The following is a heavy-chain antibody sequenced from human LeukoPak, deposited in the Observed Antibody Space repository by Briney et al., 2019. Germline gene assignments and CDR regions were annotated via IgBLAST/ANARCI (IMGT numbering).Heavy chain of an antibody. V-gene: IGHV4-59*01. CDR3: ARDWYYYDSSGYLYGMDV. Sequence: SETLSLTCTVSGGSIRSYFWSWIRQPPGKGLEWSGYIYYSGSTNYDPSLKSRVTISVDTSKNQFSLKLSSVTAADTAVYYCARDWYYYDSSGYLYGMDVWGQGTTVTVSS. CDR2: IYYSGST. D-gene: IGHD3-22*01. J-gene: IGHJ6*02. CDR1: GGSIRSYF.